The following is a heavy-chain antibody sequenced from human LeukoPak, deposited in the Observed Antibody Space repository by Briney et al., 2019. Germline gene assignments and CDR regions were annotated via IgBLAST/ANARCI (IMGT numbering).Heavy chain of an antibody. D-gene: IGHD6-19*01. CDR2: ISFDGSNK. Sequence: GGSLRLSCAASGFTFSNYGMHWVRQAPGKGLDWVAVISFDGSNKYYADSVKGRFTISRDNSKNTLYLQMNSLRTEDTAVYYCATDRASKGEQWLGYLSFWGQGTLVAVSS. V-gene: IGHV3-30*03. CDR3: ATDRASKGEQWLGYLSF. J-gene: IGHJ4*02. CDR1: GFTFSNYG.